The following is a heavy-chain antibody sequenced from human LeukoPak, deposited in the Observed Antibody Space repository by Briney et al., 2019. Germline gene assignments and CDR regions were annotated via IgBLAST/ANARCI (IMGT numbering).Heavy chain of an antibody. CDR1: GFTFSSYA. J-gene: IGHJ4*02. Sequence: GSLRLSCAASGFTFSSYAMHWVRQAPGKGLEWVAVISYDGSNKYYADSVKGRFTISRDNSKNTLYLQMNSLRAEDTAVYYCARDRMQWTYYYGSGNHPFDYWGQGTLVAVSS. D-gene: IGHD3-10*01. CDR3: ARDRMQWTYYYGSGNHPFDY. V-gene: IGHV3-30*04. CDR2: ISYDGSNK.